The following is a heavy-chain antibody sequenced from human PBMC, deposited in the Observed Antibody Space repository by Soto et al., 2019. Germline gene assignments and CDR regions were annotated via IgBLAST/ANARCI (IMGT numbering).Heavy chain of an antibody. CDR3: ARGGGTIFGVVIINYYGMDV. CDR2: IFYSGSA. J-gene: IGHJ6*02. Sequence: SETLSLTCTVSGGSISSSGYYWSWIRQHPGKGLEWIGYIFYSGSAYYNPSLRSRVSISVDTSKNQFSLKLSSVTAADTAVYYFARGGGTIFGVVIINYYGMDVWGQGTTVTVSS. CDR1: GGSISSSGYY. D-gene: IGHD3-3*01. V-gene: IGHV4-31*03.